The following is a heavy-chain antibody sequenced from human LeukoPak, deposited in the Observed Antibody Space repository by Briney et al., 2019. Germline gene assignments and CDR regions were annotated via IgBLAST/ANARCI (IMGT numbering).Heavy chain of an antibody. CDR3: ARVPLAAAGTGGYYFDY. CDR1: GGSISSGSYY. D-gene: IGHD6-13*01. Sequence: KPSETLSLTCTVSGGSISSGSYYWSRIRQPAGKGLEWIGRIYTSGSTNYNPSLKSRVTISVDTSKNQFSLKLSSVTAADTAVYYCARVPLAAAGTGGYYFDYWGQGTLVTVSS. CDR2: IYTSGST. V-gene: IGHV4-61*02. J-gene: IGHJ4*02.